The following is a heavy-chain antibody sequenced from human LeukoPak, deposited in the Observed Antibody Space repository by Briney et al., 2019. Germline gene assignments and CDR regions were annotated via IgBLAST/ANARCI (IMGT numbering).Heavy chain of an antibody. D-gene: IGHD2-2*01. CDR2: INPNSGGT. CDR3: ARDLNYCSSTSCYPRGFDP. Sequence: EASVTVSCKASGYTFTGYYMHWVRQAPGQGLEWMGWINPNSGGTNYAQKFQGRVTMTRDTSISTAYMELSRLRSDDTAVYYCARDLNYCSSTSCYPRGFDPWGQGTLVTVSS. CDR1: GYTFTGYY. V-gene: IGHV1-2*02. J-gene: IGHJ5*02.